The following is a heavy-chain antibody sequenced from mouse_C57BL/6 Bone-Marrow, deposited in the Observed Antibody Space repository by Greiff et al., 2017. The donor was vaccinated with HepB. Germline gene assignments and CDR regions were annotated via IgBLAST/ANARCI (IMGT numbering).Heavy chain of an antibody. CDR3: ARETGTGAMGC. CDR1: GFTFSSYA. V-gene: IGHV5-4*01. CDR2: ISDGGSYT. D-gene: IGHD4-1*01. Sequence: EVKLMESGGGLVKPGGSLKLSCAASGFTFSSYAMSWVRQTPEKRLEWVATISDGGSYTYYPDNVKGRFTISRDNAKNNLYLQMSHLKSEETAMYCCARETGTGAMGCWGQGASVTVSS. J-gene: IGHJ4*01.